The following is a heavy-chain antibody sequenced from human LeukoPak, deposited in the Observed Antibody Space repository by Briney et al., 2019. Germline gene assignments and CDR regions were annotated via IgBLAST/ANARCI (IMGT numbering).Heavy chain of an antibody. CDR1: GGTFSSYT. Sequence: ASVKVSCKASGGTFSSYTISWVRQAPGQGLEWMGRIIPILGIANYAQKFQGRVTITADKSTSTAYMEPSSLRSEDTAVYYCARALGGYSSSWYTPADNWFDPWGQGTLVTVSS. CDR2: IIPILGIA. V-gene: IGHV1-69*02. D-gene: IGHD6-13*01. J-gene: IGHJ5*02. CDR3: ARALGGYSSSWYTPADNWFDP.